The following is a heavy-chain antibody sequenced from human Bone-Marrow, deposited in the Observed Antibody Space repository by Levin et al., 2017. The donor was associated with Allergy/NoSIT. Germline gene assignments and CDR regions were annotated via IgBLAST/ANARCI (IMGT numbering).Heavy chain of an antibody. D-gene: IGHD6-13*01. J-gene: IGHJ4*02. V-gene: IGHV3-53*01. CDR1: GFPVETNY. CDR3: TRDGGAAASD. CDR2: IYSGTTT. Sequence: GGSLRLSCVASGFPVETNYMSWVRQAPGKGLESVSIIYSGTTTYYADSVRGRFTISIDSSTNTVYLQMSSLRVDDTAVYYCTRDGGAAASDWGRGTLVAVSS.